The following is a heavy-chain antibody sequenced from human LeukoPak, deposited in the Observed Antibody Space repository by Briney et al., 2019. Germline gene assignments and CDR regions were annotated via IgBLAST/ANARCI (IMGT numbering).Heavy chain of an antibody. V-gene: IGHV3-48*03. D-gene: IGHD3-3*01. CDR1: GFTFSSYE. CDR3: ARGTYYDFWSGYYTAGGWFDP. CDR2: ISSSGSTI. Sequence: GGSLRLSCAASGFTFSSYEMNWVRQAPGKGLEWVSFISSSGSTIYYPDSVKGRFTISRDNAKNSLYLQMNSLRAEDTAVYYCARGTYYDFWSGYYTAGGWFDPWGQGTLVTVSS. J-gene: IGHJ5*02.